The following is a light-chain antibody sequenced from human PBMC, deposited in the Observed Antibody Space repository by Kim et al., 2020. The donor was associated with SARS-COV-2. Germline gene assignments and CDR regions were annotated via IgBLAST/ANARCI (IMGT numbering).Light chain of an antibody. J-gene: IGLJ3*02. V-gene: IGLV2-14*04. CDR2: DVS. CDR1: SSDVGGYNY. Sequence: GQSITISCTGTSSDVGGYNYVSWYQQRPGKAPKLMIYDVSKRPSGVSNRFSGSKSGNTASLTISGLQAEDEVDYYCSSYTSSSTWVFGGGTQLTVL. CDR3: SSYTSSSTWV.